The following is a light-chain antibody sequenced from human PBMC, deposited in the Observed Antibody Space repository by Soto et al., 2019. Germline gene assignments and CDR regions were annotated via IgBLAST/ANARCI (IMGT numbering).Light chain of an antibody. CDR3: QHYNTYSEA. CDR1: QTISSW. CDR2: KAS. V-gene: IGKV1-5*03. Sequence: PRTPSTSPLSGSVGDIVPISCRASQTISSWLAWYQQKPGKAPKLLIYKASTLKSGVPSRFSGSGSGTEFTLTISSLQPDDFAPYQCQHYNTYSEAFAQGTKVDIK. J-gene: IGKJ1*01.